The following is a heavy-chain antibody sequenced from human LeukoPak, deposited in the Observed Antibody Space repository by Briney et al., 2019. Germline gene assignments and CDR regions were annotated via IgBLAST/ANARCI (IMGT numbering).Heavy chain of an antibody. J-gene: IGHJ5*02. Sequence: ETLSLTCTVSGGSISSSSYYWGWIRQPPGKGLEWIGSIYYSGSTYYNPSLKSRVTISVDTSKNQFSLKLSSVTAADTAVYYCAITGTLYNWFDPWGQGTLVTVSS. CDR3: AITGTLYNWFDP. V-gene: IGHV4-39*07. CDR1: GGSISSSSYY. D-gene: IGHD1-20*01. CDR2: IYYSGST.